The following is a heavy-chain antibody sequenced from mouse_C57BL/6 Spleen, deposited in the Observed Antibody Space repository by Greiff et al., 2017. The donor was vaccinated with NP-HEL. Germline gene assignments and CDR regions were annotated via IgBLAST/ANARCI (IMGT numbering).Heavy chain of an antibody. Sequence: QVQLQQPGAELVMPGASVKLSCKASGYTFTSYWMHWVKQRPGQGLEWIGEIDPSDSYTNYNSKFKGKSTLTVDKSSSTAYMQRSSLTSEDSAVYYCARGDSSYGFAYWGQGTLVTVSA. CDR2: IDPSDSYT. D-gene: IGHD1-1*01. V-gene: IGHV1-69*01. CDR3: ARGDSSYGFAY. CDR1: GYTFTSYW. J-gene: IGHJ3*01.